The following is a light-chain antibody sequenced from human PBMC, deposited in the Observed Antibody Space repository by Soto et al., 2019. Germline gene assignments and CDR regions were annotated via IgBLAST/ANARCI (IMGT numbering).Light chain of an antibody. CDR2: AVT. Sequence: SVLTQPASVSGSPGQSITISCTGASSDIGGYNYVSWYQQDSGKAPKLIIYAVTDRPSGVSSRFSGSKSGNTAFLTISGLQAEDEADYNCTSYTGDRHFYVFGTGTKVTGL. CDR3: TSYTGDRHFYV. J-gene: IGLJ1*01. CDR1: SSDIGGYNY. V-gene: IGLV2-14*01.